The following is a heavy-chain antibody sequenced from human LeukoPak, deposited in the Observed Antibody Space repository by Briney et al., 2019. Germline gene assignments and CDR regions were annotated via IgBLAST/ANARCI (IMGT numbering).Heavy chain of an antibody. CDR1: GGTFSSYA. CDR3: ASEDRFYDILTGNISGRDRGNWFDP. CDR2: IIPIFGTA. J-gene: IGHJ5*02. Sequence: ASVKVSCKASGGTFSSYAISWVRQAPGQGLEWMGGIIPIFGTANYAQKFQGRVTITADESTSTAYMELSSLRSEDTAVYYCASEDRFYDILTGNISGRDRGNWFDPWGQGTLVTVSS. D-gene: IGHD3-9*01. V-gene: IGHV1-69*13.